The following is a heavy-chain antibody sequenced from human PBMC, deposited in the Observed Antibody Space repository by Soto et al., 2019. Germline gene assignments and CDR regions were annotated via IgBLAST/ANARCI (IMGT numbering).Heavy chain of an antibody. CDR1: GFSLSNYW. V-gene: IGHV3-7*03. D-gene: IGHD4-17*01. CDR3: ARWTTALAY. CDR2: IKQDGSAT. J-gene: IGHJ4*02. Sequence: EVQLVESGGGLVQPGGSLRLSCAASGFSLSNYWMTWVRRAPGKRPEWVANIKQDGSATYYMDSVRGRFTISRDNANNSLFLQLNSLRAEDTALYYCARWTTALAYCGQGALVTVSS.